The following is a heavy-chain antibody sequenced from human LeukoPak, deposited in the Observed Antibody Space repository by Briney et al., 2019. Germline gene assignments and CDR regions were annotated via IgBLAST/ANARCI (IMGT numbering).Heavy chain of an antibody. CDR3: ARDCSGGSCPVPYFDY. CDR1: GGTFSSYA. J-gene: IGHJ4*02. CDR2: IIPIFGTA. D-gene: IGHD2-15*01. Sequence: ASVKVSCKASGGTFSSYAISWVRQAPGQGLEWMGGIIPIFGTANYAQKFQGRVTITADESTSTAYMELSSLRSEDTAVYYCARDCSGGSCPVPYFDYWGQGTLVTVSS. V-gene: IGHV1-69*13.